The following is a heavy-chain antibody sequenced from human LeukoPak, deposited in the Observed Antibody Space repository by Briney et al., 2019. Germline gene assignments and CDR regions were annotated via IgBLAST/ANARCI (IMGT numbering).Heavy chain of an antibody. J-gene: IGHJ4*02. CDR2: ISGSGGST. Sequence: GGSLRLSCAASGITFSSYAMSWVRQAPGKGLEWVSAISGSGGSTYYADSVKGRFTISRDNSKNTLYLQMNSLRAEDTAVYYCAKRIQSAMAMGYWGQGTLVTVSS. V-gene: IGHV3-23*01. CDR1: GITFSSYA. CDR3: AKRIQSAMAMGY. D-gene: IGHD5-18*01.